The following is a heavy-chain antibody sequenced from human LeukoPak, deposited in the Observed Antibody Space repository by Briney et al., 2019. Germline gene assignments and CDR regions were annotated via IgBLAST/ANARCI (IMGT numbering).Heavy chain of an antibody. J-gene: IGHJ4*02. V-gene: IGHV4-4*07. CDR1: SGSLSSFY. CDR3: ARSSGHDFDY. CDR2: IYPSGST. D-gene: IGHD5-12*01. Sequence: SETLSLTCTVSSGSLSSFYWDWIRQPAGKGLEWVGRIYPSGSTDYNASLKSRVTMSVDTSKKQFSLKLNSVTAADTAVYYCARSSGHDFDYWGQGILVTVSS.